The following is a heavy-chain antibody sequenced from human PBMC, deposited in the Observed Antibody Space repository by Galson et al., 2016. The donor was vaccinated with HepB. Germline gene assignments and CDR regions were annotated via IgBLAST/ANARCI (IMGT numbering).Heavy chain of an antibody. J-gene: IGHJ6*03. D-gene: IGHD3-16*01. Sequence: SLRLSCAASGFTFSRYWMAWVRQAPGKGLEWVANIKLDGSEKYYVDSVRGRFTISRDNAKNSLYLEMNSLRVEDTAVYYCARVRHKYYFYYMDVWGKGTTVTVSS. CDR1: GFTFSRYW. CDR2: IKLDGSEK. CDR3: ARVRHKYYFYYMDV. V-gene: IGHV3-7*03.